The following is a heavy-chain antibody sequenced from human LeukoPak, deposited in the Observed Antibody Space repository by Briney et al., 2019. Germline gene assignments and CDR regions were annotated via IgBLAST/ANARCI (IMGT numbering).Heavy chain of an antibody. CDR2: IYYSGST. J-gene: IGHJ3*02. CDR3: AAYDSSGSDAFDI. V-gene: IGHV4-39*07. Sequence: SETLSLTCTVSGGSISSSSYYWGWIRQPPGKGLEWIGSIYYSGSTYYNPSLKSRVTISVDTSKNQFSLKLSSVTAADTAVYYCAAYDSSGSDAFDIWGQGTMVTVSS. CDR1: GGSISSSSYY. D-gene: IGHD3-22*01.